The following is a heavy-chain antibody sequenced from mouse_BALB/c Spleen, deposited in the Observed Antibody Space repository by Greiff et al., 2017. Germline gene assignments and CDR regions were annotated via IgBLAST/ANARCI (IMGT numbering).Heavy chain of an antibody. Sequence: EVKLMESGGGLVQPKGSLKLSCAASGFTFNTYAMNWVRQAPGKGLEWVARIRSKSNNYATYYADSVKDRFTISRDDSQSMLYLQMNNLKTEDTAMYYCVSDYYGREYWGQGTTLTVSS. J-gene: IGHJ2*01. CDR1: GFTFNTYA. V-gene: IGHV10-1*02. CDR2: IRSKSNNYAT. D-gene: IGHD1-1*01. CDR3: VSDYYGREY.